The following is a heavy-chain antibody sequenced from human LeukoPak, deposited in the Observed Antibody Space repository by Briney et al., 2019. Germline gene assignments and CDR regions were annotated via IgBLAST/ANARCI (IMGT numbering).Heavy chain of an antibody. CDR3: ARVTFGWFDP. Sequence: ASVKVSCKASGYTFTSYDINWVRQATGQGLEWMRWMNPNSSNTGYAQKFQGRVTMTRNTSISTAYMELSSLRSEDTAVYYCARVTFGWFDPWGQGTLVTVSS. V-gene: IGHV1-8*01. CDR1: GYTFTSYD. D-gene: IGHD3-16*01. J-gene: IGHJ5*02. CDR2: MNPNSSNT.